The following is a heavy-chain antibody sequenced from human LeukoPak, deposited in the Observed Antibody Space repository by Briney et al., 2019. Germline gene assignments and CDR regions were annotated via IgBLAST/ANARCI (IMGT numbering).Heavy chain of an antibody. D-gene: IGHD3-10*01. CDR3: ATRGD. CDR2: IYNSGGN. V-gene: IGHV4-59*08. CDR1: GGSISSDY. J-gene: IGHJ4*02. Sequence: SETLSLTCTVSGGSISSDYWRWIRQPPGKGLEWIGYIYNSGGNTYNPSIKSRVTISIDTTKNQSSLKLTSVTAAGTAVYYCATRGDWGQGTLVTVAS.